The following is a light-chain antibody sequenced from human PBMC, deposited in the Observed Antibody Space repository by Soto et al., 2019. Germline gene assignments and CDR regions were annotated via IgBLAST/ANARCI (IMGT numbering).Light chain of an antibody. CDR3: QQTYSAPGT. CDR1: QNITKF. CDR2: VTS. V-gene: IGKV1-39*01. Sequence: DIQMTQSPASLSASVGDRVTVTCRPSQNITKFLNWYQEKPGQAPKVLIYVTSNLENVVPSRFSGSGSGTEFTLTISSLQPEDFATYYCQQTYSAPGTFGQGTRVEV. J-gene: IGKJ1*01.